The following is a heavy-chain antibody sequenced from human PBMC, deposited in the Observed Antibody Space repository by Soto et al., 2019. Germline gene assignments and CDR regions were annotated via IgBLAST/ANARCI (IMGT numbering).Heavy chain of an antibody. J-gene: IGHJ4*02. Sequence: PSETLSLTCTVSGGSISSSSYYWGWIRQPPGKGLEWIGSIYYSGSTYYNPSLKSRVTISVDTSKNQFSLKLSSVTAADTAVYYCARGLRAVPFDYWGQGTLVTVSS. D-gene: IGHD2-2*01. CDR3: ARGLRAVPFDY. CDR2: IYYSGST. V-gene: IGHV4-39*01. CDR1: GGSISSSSYY.